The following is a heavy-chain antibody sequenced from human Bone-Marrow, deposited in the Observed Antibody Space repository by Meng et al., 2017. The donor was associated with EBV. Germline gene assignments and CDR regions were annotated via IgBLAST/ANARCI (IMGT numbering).Heavy chain of an antibody. J-gene: IGHJ4*02. D-gene: IGHD5-18*01. V-gene: IGHV4-59*01. CDR2: IYYSGST. Sequence: QVQLQQWGAGLLKPSXTLXLTCTVSGGSISSYYWSWIRQPPGKGLEWIGYIYYSGSTNYNPSLKSRVTISVDTSKNQFSLKLSSVTAADTAVYYCARARVDTAMDYYFDYLGQGTLVTVSS. CDR1: GGSISSYY. CDR3: ARARVDTAMDYYFDY.